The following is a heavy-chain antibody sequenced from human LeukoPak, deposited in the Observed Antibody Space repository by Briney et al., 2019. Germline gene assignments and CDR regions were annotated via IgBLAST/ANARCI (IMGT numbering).Heavy chain of an antibody. V-gene: IGHV3-23*01. CDR3: AVTTDYYYMDV. CDR1: GFTFSSYW. Sequence: GGSLRLSCAASGFTFSSYWMNWLRQAPGKGLEWVSAISGSGGSTYYADSVKGRFTISRDNSKNTLYLQMNSLRAEDTAVYYCAVTTDYYYMDVWGKGTTVTVSS. D-gene: IGHD4-17*01. CDR2: ISGSGGST. J-gene: IGHJ6*03.